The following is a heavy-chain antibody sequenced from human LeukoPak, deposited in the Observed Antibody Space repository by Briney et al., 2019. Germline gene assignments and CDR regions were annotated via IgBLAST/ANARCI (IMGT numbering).Heavy chain of an antibody. V-gene: IGHV4-59*12. CDR2: IYYSGST. J-gene: IGHJ5*02. CDR3: AGGGNWRLDP. Sequence: SETLSLTCTVSGGSISSYYWSWIRQPPGKGLEWIGYIYYSGSTNYNPSLKSRVTISVDKSKNQFSLNLSSVTAADTAVYFCAGGGNWRLDPWGQGTLVTVSS. CDR1: GGSISSYY. D-gene: IGHD1-1*01.